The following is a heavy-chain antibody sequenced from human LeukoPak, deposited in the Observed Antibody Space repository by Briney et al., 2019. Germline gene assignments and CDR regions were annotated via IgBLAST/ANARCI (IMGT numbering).Heavy chain of an antibody. D-gene: IGHD3-10*01. Sequence: SVTLSLTCTVSGGSISSSSYYWGWIRQPPGKGLEWIGSIYYSGSTYYNPSLKSRVTISVDTSKNQFPLKLSSVTAADTAVYYCATSMVRGVILINYFDYWGQGTLVTVSS. CDR3: ATSMVRGVILINYFDY. CDR1: GGSISSSSYY. V-gene: IGHV4-39*01. J-gene: IGHJ4*02. CDR2: IYYSGST.